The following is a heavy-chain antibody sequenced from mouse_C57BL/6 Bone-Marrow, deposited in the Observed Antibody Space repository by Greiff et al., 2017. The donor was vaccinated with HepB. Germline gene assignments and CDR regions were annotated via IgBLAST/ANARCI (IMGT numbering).Heavy chain of an antibody. V-gene: IGHV3-6*01. CDR3: ARPSRGYYGNLWFAY. CDR2: ISYDGSN. Sequence: DVQLQESGPGLVKPSQSLSLTCSVSGYSITSGYYWNWIRQIPGNKLEWMGYISYDGSNNYNPSLKNRISITRDTSKNQCFLKLNSVTTEDTATYYCARPSRGYYGNLWFAYWGQGTLVTVSA. J-gene: IGHJ3*01. CDR1: GYSITSGYY. D-gene: IGHD2-1*01.